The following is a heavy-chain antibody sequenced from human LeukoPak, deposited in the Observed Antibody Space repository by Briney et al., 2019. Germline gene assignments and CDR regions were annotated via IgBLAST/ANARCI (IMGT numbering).Heavy chain of an antibody. CDR1: GGTFNSYA. Sequence: SVKVSCKASGGTFNSYAINWVRQAPGQGLEWMGRIIPIFGTTNYARNFQGRVTITTVKSTSTAYMELSSLRSEDTAVYYCAKAGLYDYVWGSYRQRWFDPWGQGTLVTVSS. J-gene: IGHJ5*02. V-gene: IGHV1-69*05. CDR3: AKAGLYDYVWGSYRQRWFDP. D-gene: IGHD3-16*02. CDR2: IIPIFGTT.